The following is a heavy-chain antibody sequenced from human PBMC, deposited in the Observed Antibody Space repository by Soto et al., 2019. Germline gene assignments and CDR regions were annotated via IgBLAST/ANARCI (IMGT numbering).Heavy chain of an antibody. CDR1: GGSISSYY. D-gene: IGHD6-19*01. J-gene: IGHJ3*02. CDR3: ARQRSSGWYPLSAFDI. Sequence: PSETLSLTCTVSGGSISSYYWSWIRQPPGKGLEWIGYIYYSGSTNYNPSLKSRVTILVDTSKNQFSLKLSSVTAADTAVYYCARQRSSGWYPLSAFDIWGQGTMVTVSS. CDR2: IYYSGST. V-gene: IGHV4-59*08.